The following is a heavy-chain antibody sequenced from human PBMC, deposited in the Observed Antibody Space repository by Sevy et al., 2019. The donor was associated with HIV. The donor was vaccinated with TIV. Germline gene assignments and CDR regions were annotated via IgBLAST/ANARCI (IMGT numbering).Heavy chain of an antibody. CDR1: GFTFSSFA. D-gene: IGHD2-21*01. J-gene: IGHJ6*03. CDR2: VSFDDTIK. V-gene: IGHV3-30*03. CDR3: ARDGDCLLYFGDSSRLFYMDV. Sequence: GGSLRLSCAASGFTFSSFAMHWVRQAPGKGLEWVTVVSFDDTIKHYADSVKGRFTISRDASTSVGYLQMNSLRPEDTDVYYCARDGDCLLYFGDSSRLFYMDVWGKGTTVTVSS.